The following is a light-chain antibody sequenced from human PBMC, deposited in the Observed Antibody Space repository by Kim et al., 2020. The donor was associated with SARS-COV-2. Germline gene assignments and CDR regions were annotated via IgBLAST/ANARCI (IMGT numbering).Light chain of an antibody. J-gene: IGLJ1*01. V-gene: IGLV3-21*04. CDR1: IIGSKS. Sequence: SYELTQPPSVSVAPGKTATITCGGNIIGSKSVHWYQQRPGQAPILVIYYDNDRPSGIPERFSGSNSGHTATLTISRVEAGDEAVYFCQVWDGSSGHLVFGAGTKVTVL. CDR3: QVWDGSSGHLV. CDR2: YDN.